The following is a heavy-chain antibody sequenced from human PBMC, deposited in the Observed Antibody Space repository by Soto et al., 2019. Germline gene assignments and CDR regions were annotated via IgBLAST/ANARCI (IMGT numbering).Heavy chain of an antibody. Sequence: EGQLLESGEGLVQPGGSLKLSCAASGFTFSNYAMSWVRQAPGKGLEWVSGIGGSGSNTYYADSVKGRFTISRDNSKNTLFLQMNSLRAEDTDEYYCARVVRYFDTPYGMDVWGQGTTVTVSS. V-gene: IGHV3-23*01. CDR2: IGGSGSNT. CDR3: ARVVRYFDTPYGMDV. J-gene: IGHJ6*02. D-gene: IGHD3-9*01. CDR1: GFTFSNYA.